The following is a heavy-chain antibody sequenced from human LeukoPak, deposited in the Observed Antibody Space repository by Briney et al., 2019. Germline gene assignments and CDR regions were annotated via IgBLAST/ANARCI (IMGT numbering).Heavy chain of an antibody. V-gene: IGHV1-18*04. CDR1: GYTFTGYF. J-gene: IGHJ4*02. D-gene: IGHD3-10*01. CDR2: ISAYNGNT. Sequence: ASVKVSCKASGYTFTGYFMHWVRQAPGQGLEWMGWISAYNGNTNYAQKLQGRVTMTTDTSTSTAYMELRSLRSDDTAVYYCARDYGSGSSNYFDYWGQGTLVTVSS. CDR3: ARDYGSGSSNYFDY.